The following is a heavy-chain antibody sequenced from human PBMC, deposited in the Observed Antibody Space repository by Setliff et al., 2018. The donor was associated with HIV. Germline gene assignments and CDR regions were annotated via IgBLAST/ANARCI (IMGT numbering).Heavy chain of an antibody. Sequence: ASVKVSCKASGYTFTTYGIKWVRPAPGQGLDWMGWMNPNSGNTGYAQKFQGRVTMPRNTSISTAYMELSSLRSEDTAVYYCARVYYYYYYCMDVWGKGTTVTAP. V-gene: IGHV1-8*02. CDR1: GYTFTTYG. CDR3: ARVYYYYYYCMDV. CDR2: MNPNSGNT. J-gene: IGHJ6*03.